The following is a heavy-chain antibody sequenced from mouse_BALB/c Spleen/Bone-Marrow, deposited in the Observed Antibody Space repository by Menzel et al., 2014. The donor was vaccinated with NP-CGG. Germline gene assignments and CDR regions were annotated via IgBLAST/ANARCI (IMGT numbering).Heavy chain of an antibody. V-gene: IGHV10-1*02. D-gene: IGHD2-3*01. CDR3: VRQGDGYYNWYFDV. CDR1: GFTFNTYA. CDR2: IRSKSNNYAT. J-gene: IGHJ1*01. Sequence: EVLLVESGGGLVQPKGSLKLSCAASGFTFNTYAMNWVRQAPGKGLEWVARIRSKSNNYATYYADSVKDRFTSSRNDSQSMLYLQMNNLKTEDTAMYYCVRQGDGYYNWYFDVWGAGTTVTGPS.